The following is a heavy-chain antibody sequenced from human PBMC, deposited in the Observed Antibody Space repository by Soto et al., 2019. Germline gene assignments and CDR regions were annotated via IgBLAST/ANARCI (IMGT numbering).Heavy chain of an antibody. V-gene: IGHV4-31*03. CDR3: AREYTYGSNFFDC. CDR2: ISHSGST. CDR1: GGSISSAAYY. J-gene: IGHJ4*02. Sequence: SETLSLTCTVSGGSISSAAYYWSWIRQHPGKGLEGIGYISHSGSTFYNPSLKSRFIISVDTSKNQFSLSLTSVTAADTAVFYCAREYTYGSNFFDCWGQGALVTVSS. D-gene: IGHD2-2*02.